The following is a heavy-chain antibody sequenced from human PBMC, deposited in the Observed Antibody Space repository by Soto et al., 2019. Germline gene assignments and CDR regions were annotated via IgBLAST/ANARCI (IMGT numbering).Heavy chain of an antibody. CDR3: ARDDILTGYSIDFDY. CDR1: GFTFSSYA. V-gene: IGHV3-30-3*01. J-gene: IGHJ4*02. CDR2: ISYDGSNK. D-gene: IGHD3-9*01. Sequence: QVQLVESGGGVVQPGRSLRLSCAASGFTFSSYAMHWVRQAPGKGLEWVAVISYDGSNKYYADSVKGRFTISRDNSKNTLYLQMNSLRAEDTAVYYCARDDILTGYSIDFDYWGQGTLVTVSS.